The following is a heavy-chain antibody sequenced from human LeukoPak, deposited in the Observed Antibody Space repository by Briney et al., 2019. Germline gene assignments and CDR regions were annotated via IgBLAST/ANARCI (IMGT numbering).Heavy chain of an antibody. D-gene: IGHD6-13*01. CDR3: AREGRSGSSWYLAN. V-gene: IGHV7-4-1*02. Sequence: GASVKVSCKASGYTFTNYAVNWVRRAPGQGLEWMGWINTNTGNPTYAQGFTGRFVFSLDTSVSTAYLQISSLKAEDTAVYYCAREGRSGSSWYLANWGQGVLVTVSS. J-gene: IGHJ4*02. CDR2: INTNTGNP. CDR1: GYTFTNYA.